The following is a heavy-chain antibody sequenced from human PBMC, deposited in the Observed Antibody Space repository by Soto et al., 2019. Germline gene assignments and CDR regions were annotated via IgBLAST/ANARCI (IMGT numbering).Heavy chain of an antibody. V-gene: IGHV4-34*01. Sequence: QVQLQQWGAGPLRPLETLSLTCGVSGGSFSGYYWAWIRQSPGKGLEWIGEINDRGSINYNPSLKSRVRISVDTSKNHYSLNLRSVTAADTAVYSCARESHDILTGPPWVWYFDLWGRGTLVTVSS. J-gene: IGHJ2*01. CDR2: INDRGSI. D-gene: IGHD3-9*01. CDR3: ARESHDILTGPPWVWYFDL. CDR1: GGSFSGYY.